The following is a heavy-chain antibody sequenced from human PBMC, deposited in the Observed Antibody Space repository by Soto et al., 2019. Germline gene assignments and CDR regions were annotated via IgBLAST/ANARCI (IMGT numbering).Heavy chain of an antibody. CDR3: ARLLLWFGEATHLFDY. CDR2: IYYSGST. Sequence: QLQLQESGPGLVKPSETLSLTCTVSGGSISSSSYYWGWIRQPPGKGLVWIGSIYYSGSTYYNQSLKSRVTISVDTSKNQFSLKLSSVTAADTAVYYCARLLLWFGEATHLFDYWGQGTLVTVSS. D-gene: IGHD3-10*01. V-gene: IGHV4-39*01. CDR1: GGSISSSSYY. J-gene: IGHJ4*02.